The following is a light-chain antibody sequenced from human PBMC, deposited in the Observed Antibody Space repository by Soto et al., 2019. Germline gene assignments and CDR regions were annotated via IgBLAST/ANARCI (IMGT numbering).Light chain of an antibody. V-gene: IGLV1-40*01. J-gene: IGLJ2*01. CDR1: SSNIGAGYD. CDR3: QSYDSSLSGWVV. Sequence: QSALTQPASVSGSPGQSITISCTGSSSNIGAGYDVHWYQQLPGTAPKLLIYGNSNRPSGVPDRFSGSKSGTSASLAITGLQAEDEADYYCQSYDSSLSGWVVFGGGTKLTVL. CDR2: GNS.